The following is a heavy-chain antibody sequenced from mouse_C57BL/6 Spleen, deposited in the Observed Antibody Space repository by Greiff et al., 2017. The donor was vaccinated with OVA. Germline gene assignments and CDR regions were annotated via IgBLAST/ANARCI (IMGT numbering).Heavy chain of an antibody. J-gene: IGHJ2*01. D-gene: IGHD1-1*01. CDR2: INYDGSST. V-gene: IGHV5-16*01. Sequence: EVQLQESEGGLVQPGSSMKLSCTASGFTFSDYYMAWVRQVPEKGLEWVANINYDGSSTYYLDSLKSRFIISRDNATNILYLQMSSLKSEDTATYYCARDPHYGYDYWGQGTTLTVSS. CDR1: GFTFSDYY. CDR3: ARDPHYGYDY.